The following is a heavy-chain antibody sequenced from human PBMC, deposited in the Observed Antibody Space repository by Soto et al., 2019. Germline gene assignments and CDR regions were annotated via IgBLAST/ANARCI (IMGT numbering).Heavy chain of an antibody. J-gene: IGHJ4*02. D-gene: IGHD1-26*01. V-gene: IGHV1-18*01. CDR2: INTHNGNT. CDR3: ARGVGWEPLDY. Sequence: GASVKVSCKASGYTFTTYGISWVRQAPGQGLEWMGWINTHNGNTKYAQKLQGRVTMTADTSTSTAYMELRSLRSDDTAVYYCARGVGWEPLDYWGQGTLVTVSS. CDR1: GYTFTTYG.